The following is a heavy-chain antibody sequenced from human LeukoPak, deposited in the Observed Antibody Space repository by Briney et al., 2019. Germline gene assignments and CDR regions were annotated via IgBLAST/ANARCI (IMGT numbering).Heavy chain of an antibody. D-gene: IGHD6-13*01. V-gene: IGHV4-4*09. CDR1: GGSITSYY. CDR2: IYTSGST. CDR3: ARQAGLYYFDS. J-gene: IGHJ4*02. Sequence: SETLSLTCTVSGGSITSYYWSWIRQPPGKGQEWIGYIYTSGSTNYNPSLKSRVTISVDTSKNQFSLKLSSVTAADTAVYYCARQAGLYYFDSWGQGTLVTVSS.